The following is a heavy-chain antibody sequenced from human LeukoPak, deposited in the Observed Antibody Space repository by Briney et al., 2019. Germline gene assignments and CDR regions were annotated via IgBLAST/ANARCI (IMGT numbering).Heavy chain of an antibody. V-gene: IGHV3-23*01. CDR1: GFTFITYA. Sequence: GGSLRLSCAASGFTFITYAMSWVRQAPGKGLGWVSGIRGNGGNTYYADSVKGRFTISRDNSKNTVYLQMNSLRDEDTAVYYCAKDPSYWPNGICYFDYWGQGALVTVS. CDR2: IRGNGGNT. J-gene: IGHJ4*02. D-gene: IGHD2-8*01. CDR3: AKDPSYWPNGICYFDY.